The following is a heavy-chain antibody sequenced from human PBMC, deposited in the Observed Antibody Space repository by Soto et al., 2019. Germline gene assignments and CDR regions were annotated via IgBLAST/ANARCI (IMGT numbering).Heavy chain of an antibody. CDR1: GFTFSSYA. V-gene: IGHV3-23*01. CDR2: ITGSGSST. D-gene: IGHD2-15*01. J-gene: IGHJ4*02. CDR3: AKAGGDCSGGSCYSSQADY. Sequence: EVQLLESGGGLVQPGGSLRLSCAASGFTFSSYAMSWVRQAPGKGLEWVSGITGSGSSTYYADSVKGRFTISRDNSKNRLDLQMNSLRADDTALYYCAKAGGDCSGGSCYSSQADYWGQGTLVTISS.